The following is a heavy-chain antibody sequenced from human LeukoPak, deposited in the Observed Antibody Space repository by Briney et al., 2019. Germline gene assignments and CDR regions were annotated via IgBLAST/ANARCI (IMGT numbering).Heavy chain of an antibody. CDR1: GGSISSSGYY. Sequence: SETLSLTCTVSGGSISSSGYYWGWIRQPPGKGLEWIGSVDYTGITSHSPSLKSRVTISVDTSKNQFSLKVSSVSAADTGVYYCARGAPGYYYGMDVWGQGTTVTVSS. CDR3: ARGAPGYYYGMDV. J-gene: IGHJ6*02. V-gene: IGHV4-39*01. CDR2: VDYTGIT.